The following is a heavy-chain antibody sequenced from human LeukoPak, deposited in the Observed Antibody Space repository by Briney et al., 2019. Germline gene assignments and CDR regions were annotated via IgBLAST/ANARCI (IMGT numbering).Heavy chain of an antibody. Sequence: GGSLRLSCAAYGFSFSNYWMSWVRQAPGKGLEWVTTIKPDGSEKYCVDSVKGRFSISRDNVRNTLYLQMNSLRVGDTALYYCARGDFWSGDYTDAFDVWGQGTIVTVSS. V-gene: IGHV3-7*04. CDR2: IKPDGSEK. J-gene: IGHJ3*01. CDR3: ARGDFWSGDYTDAFDV. CDR1: GFSFSNYW. D-gene: IGHD3-3*01.